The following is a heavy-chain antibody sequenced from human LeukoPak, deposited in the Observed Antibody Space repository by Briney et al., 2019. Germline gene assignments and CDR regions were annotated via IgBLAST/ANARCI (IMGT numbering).Heavy chain of an antibody. CDR2: IYYSGST. D-gene: IGHD3-10*01. Sequence: PSETLSLTCTVSGGSISSSSYYWGWIRQPPGKGLEWIGSIYYSGSTYYNPSLKSRVTISVDTSKNQFSLKLSSVTAADTAVYYCARHVVRTYYYGSGRGFDYWGQGTLVTVSS. CDR3: ARHVVRTYYYGSGRGFDY. J-gene: IGHJ4*02. CDR1: GGSISSSSYY. V-gene: IGHV4-39*01.